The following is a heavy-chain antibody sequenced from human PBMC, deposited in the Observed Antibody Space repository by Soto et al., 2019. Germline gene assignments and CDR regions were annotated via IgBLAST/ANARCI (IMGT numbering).Heavy chain of an antibody. V-gene: IGHV3-9*01. Sequence: EVQLVESGGGLAQPGRSLRLSCAASGFKFDDYAMHWVRQTPGKGLEWVSSISWNSGSIDYADSVRGRFIISRDNAENSLYLKLRDLRREDTAVYYCVRMGRKLTWLQWPVDYWGRGTLVTVSS. CDR2: ISWNSGSI. D-gene: IGHD6-19*01. CDR3: VRMGRKLTWLQWPVDY. J-gene: IGHJ4*02. CDR1: GFKFDDYA.